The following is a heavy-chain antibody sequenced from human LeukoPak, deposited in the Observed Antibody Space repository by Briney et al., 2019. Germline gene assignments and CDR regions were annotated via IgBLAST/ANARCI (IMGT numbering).Heavy chain of an antibody. CDR2: IYYSGSP. V-gene: IGHV4-59*01. Sequence: SETLSLTCTVSGGSISSFYWSWIRQPPGKGLEWIGYIYYSGSPNYNPSLKSRVTISVDTSKNQFSLKLSSVTAADTAVYYCARSYYYGPFDYWGQGTLVTVSS. D-gene: IGHD3-10*01. CDR3: ARSYYYGPFDY. J-gene: IGHJ4*02. CDR1: GGSISSFY.